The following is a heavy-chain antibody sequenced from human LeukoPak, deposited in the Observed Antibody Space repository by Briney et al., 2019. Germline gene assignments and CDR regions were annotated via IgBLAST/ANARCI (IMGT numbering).Heavy chain of an antibody. CDR2: INPSGGST. D-gene: IGHD2-2*01. CDR3: ARAPAAQNWFDP. J-gene: IGHJ5*02. V-gene: IGHV1-46*01. CDR1: GYTFTIYY. Sequence: ASVTVSFNASGYTFTIYYMHWVRQAPGQGLEWMGIINPSGGSTSYAQKFQGRVTMTWDTSTSTVYMELSSLRSEDTAVYYCARAPAAQNWFDPWGQGTLVTVSS.